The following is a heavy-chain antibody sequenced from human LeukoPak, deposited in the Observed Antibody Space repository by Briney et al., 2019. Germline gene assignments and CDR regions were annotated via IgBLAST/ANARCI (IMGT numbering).Heavy chain of an antibody. CDR3: AKDLGEVWFGELFEYFDY. CDR1: GFTFSSYG. Sequence: GGSLRLSCAASGFTFSSYGMHWVRQAPGKGLEWVAFIRYDGSNKYYADSVKGRFTISRDNSKNTLYLQMNSLRAEDTAVYYCAKDLGEVWFGELFEYFDYWGQGTLVTVSS. V-gene: IGHV3-30*02. CDR2: IRYDGSNK. J-gene: IGHJ4*02. D-gene: IGHD3-10*01.